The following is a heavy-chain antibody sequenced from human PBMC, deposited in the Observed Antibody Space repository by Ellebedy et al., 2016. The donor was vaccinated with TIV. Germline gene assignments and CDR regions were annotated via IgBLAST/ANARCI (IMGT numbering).Heavy chain of an antibody. J-gene: IGHJ3*01. D-gene: IGHD3-22*01. CDR3: ARHGPQWFDAFDL. CDR1: GVSITSRF. CDR2: LHPSGTP. V-gene: IGHV4-4*07. Sequence: SETLSLTCAVSGVSITSRFWTWIRQPAGGGLEWIGRLHPSGTPNYNPSLKSRVIMSRDTSKDQFSLKLSSVTAADTAVYYCARHGPQWFDAFDLWGQGTLVTVSS.